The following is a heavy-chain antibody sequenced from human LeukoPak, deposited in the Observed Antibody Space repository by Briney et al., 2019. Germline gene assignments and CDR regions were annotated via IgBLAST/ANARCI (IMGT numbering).Heavy chain of an antibody. D-gene: IGHD3-3*01. CDR2: IYTSGST. Sequence: PSETLSLTCTVSGGSISSGSYYWSWIRQPAGKGLEWIGRIYTSGSTNYNPSLKSRVTISVDTSKNQFSLKLSSVTAADTAVYYCARTPYDFLTLDYWGQGTLVTVSS. J-gene: IGHJ4*02. CDR1: GGSISSGSYY. V-gene: IGHV4-61*02. CDR3: ARTPYDFLTLDY.